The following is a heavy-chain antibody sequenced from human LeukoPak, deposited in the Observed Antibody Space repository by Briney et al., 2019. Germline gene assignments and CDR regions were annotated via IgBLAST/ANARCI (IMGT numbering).Heavy chain of an antibody. CDR1: GYTFTNSY. Sequence: ASVTVSCKASGYTFTNSYIHWVRQAPGQVLEWMGLINPDGGNTNYAQKFQGRVTITADKSTSTAYMELSSLRSEDTAVYYCARGQWLGHDAFDIWGQGTMVTVSS. V-gene: IGHV1-46*01. D-gene: IGHD6-19*01. J-gene: IGHJ3*02. CDR3: ARGQWLGHDAFDI. CDR2: INPDGGNT.